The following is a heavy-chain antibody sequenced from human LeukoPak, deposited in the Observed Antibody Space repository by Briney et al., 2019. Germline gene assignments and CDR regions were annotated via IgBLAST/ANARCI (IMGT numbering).Heavy chain of an antibody. D-gene: IGHD3-22*01. CDR1: GYTFTSYG. J-gene: IGHJ4*02. Sequence: ASVKVSCKASGYTFTSYGISWVRQAPGQGLEWMGRISAYNGNTNYAQKLQGRVTMTTDTSTSTAYMELRSLRSDDTAVYYCASSYDSSGYYFQVLDYWGQGTLVTVSS. V-gene: IGHV1-18*01. CDR2: ISAYNGNT. CDR3: ASSYDSSGYYFQVLDY.